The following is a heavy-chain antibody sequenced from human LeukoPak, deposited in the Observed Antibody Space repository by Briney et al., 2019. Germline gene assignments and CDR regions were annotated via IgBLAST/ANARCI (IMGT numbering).Heavy chain of an antibody. CDR1: GGSFSGHY. V-gene: IGHV4-34*01. Sequence: SETLSLTCAVYGGSFSGHYWSWIRQPPGKGLEWIGEINHSGSTNYNPSLKSRVTISVDTSKNQFSLKLSSVTAADTAVYYCARFGAGGSGSYFSYYYGMDVWGKGTTVTVSS. J-gene: IGHJ6*04. D-gene: IGHD3-10*01. CDR3: ARFGAGGSGSYFSYYYGMDV. CDR2: INHSGST.